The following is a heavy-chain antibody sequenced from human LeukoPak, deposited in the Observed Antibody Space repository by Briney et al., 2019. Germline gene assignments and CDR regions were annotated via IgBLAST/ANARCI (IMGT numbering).Heavy chain of an antibody. CDR2: MNPNSGNT. Sequence: ASVTVSCKASGYTFTGYYMHWVRQAPGQGLEWMGWMNPNSGNTGYAQKFQGRVTMTRNTSISTAYMELSSLRSEDTAVYYCARFSYSSGYWGQGTLVTVSS. D-gene: IGHD6-19*01. CDR1: GYTFTGYY. V-gene: IGHV1-8*02. J-gene: IGHJ4*02. CDR3: ARFSYSSGY.